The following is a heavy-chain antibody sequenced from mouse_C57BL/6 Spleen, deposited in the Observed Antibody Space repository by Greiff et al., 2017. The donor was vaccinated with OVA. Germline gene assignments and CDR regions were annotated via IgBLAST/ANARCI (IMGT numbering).Heavy chain of an antibody. V-gene: IGHV3-6*01. CDR2: ISYDGSN. J-gene: IGHJ2*01. CDR3: AKFGNWLDY. D-gene: IGHD4-1*01. CDR1: GYSITSGYY. Sequence: EVKLQESGPGLVKPSQSLSLTCSVTGYSITSGYYWNWIRQFPGNKLEWMGYISYDGSNNYNPSLKNRISITRDTSKNQFFLKLNSVTTEDTATYYCAKFGNWLDYWGQVATLTVSS.